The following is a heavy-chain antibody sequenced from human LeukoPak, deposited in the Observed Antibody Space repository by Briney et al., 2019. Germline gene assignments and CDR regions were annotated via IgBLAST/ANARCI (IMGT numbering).Heavy chain of an antibody. CDR2: IYSGGS. J-gene: IGHJ4*02. V-gene: IGHV3-53*01. Sequence: GGSLRLSCAASGFTFSSYWMSWVRQAPGKGLEWVSVIYSGGSVKGRFTISRDNSKNTLYLQMNSLRAEDTAVYYCARAYTLWGQGTLVTVSS. D-gene: IGHD2/OR15-2a*01. CDR1: GFTFSSYW. CDR3: ARAYTL.